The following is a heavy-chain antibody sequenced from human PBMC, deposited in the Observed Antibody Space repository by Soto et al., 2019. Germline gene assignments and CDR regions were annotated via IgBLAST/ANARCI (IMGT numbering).Heavy chain of an antibody. CDR3: ARHDPPPYCSGGSCRAFDY. CDR2: IYYSGST. Sequence: SETLSLTCTVSGGSISSSSYYWGWIRQPPGKGLEWIGSIYYSGSTYYNPSLKSRVTISVDTSKNQFSLKLSSVTAADTAVYYCARHDPPPYCSGGSCRAFDYWGQGTLVTVSS. D-gene: IGHD2-15*01. CDR1: GGSISSSSYY. J-gene: IGHJ4*02. V-gene: IGHV4-39*01.